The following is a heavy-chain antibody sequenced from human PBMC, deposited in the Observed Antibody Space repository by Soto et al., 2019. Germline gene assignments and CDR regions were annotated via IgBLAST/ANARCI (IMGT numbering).Heavy chain of an antibody. Sequence: GASVKVSCKASGYTFTSYGISWVRQAPGQGLEWMGWISAYNGNTNYAQKLQGRVTMTTDTSTSTAYMELRSLRSDDTAVYYCARMVYATLYYYYGMDVWGPGTTVTVSS. J-gene: IGHJ6*02. CDR3: ARMVYATLYYYYGMDV. V-gene: IGHV1-18*04. CDR2: ISAYNGNT. CDR1: GYTFTSYG. D-gene: IGHD2-8*01.